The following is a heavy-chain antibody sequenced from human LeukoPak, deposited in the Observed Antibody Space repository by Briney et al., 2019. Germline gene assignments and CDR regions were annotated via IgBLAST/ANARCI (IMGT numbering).Heavy chain of an antibody. V-gene: IGHV4-34*01. J-gene: IGHJ3*02. Sequence: SETLSLTCAVYGGSFSSFYWSWLRQPPGKGLEWIGEINQSGSTNYKPSLKSRVTISVDTSKNQFSLKLTSVTAADTAVYYCVRLAALGYSFAPRYAFDIWGQGTMVTVSS. CDR1: GGSFSSFY. D-gene: IGHD5-18*01. CDR2: INQSGST. CDR3: VRLAALGYSFAPRYAFDI.